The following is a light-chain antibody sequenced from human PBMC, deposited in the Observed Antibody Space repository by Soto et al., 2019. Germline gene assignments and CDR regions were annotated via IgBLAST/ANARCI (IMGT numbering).Light chain of an antibody. Sequence: EIVLTQSPATLSLSPGERASLSCRSSQSVSNYLAWYQQKPGQSPRLLIYDASNRATGIPARFSGSGSGTDFTLTISSLEPEDFAVYYCQMRSNWLFCPGTKLDF. CDR2: DAS. J-gene: IGKJ3*01. CDR3: QMRSNWL. CDR1: QSVSNY. V-gene: IGKV3-11*01.